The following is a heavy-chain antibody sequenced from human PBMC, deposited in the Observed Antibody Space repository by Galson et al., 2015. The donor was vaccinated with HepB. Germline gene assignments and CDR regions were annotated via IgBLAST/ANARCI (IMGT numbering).Heavy chain of an antibody. CDR2: IDVSSSII. CDR1: GFTFSSYN. D-gene: IGHD3-10*01. V-gene: IGHV3-48*04. J-gene: IGHJ6*02. CDR3: ARDRGGSGSHLSYYYGMDV. Sequence: SLRLSCAASGFTFSSYNMNWVHQAPGKGLEWVSYIDVSSSIIYYGDSVKGRFTISRDNAENSLYLQMNSLRAEDTAVYYCARDRGGSGSHLSYYYGMDVWGQGTTVTVSS.